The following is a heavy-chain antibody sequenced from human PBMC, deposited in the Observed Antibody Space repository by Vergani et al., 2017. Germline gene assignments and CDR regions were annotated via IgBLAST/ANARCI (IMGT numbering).Heavy chain of an antibody. V-gene: IGHV3-23*01. D-gene: IGHD1-26*01. Sequence: EVQLLESGGGLVQPGGSLRLSCAASGFTFSSYAMSWVRQAPGKGLEWVSAISGSGGSTYYADSVKGRFTISRDNSKNTLYLQMNSLRAEDTAVYYCAKVGNYSYYYYYYMDVWGKGTAVTFSS. CDR2: ISGSGGST. CDR3: AKVGNYSYYYYYYMDV. J-gene: IGHJ6*03. CDR1: GFTFSSYA.